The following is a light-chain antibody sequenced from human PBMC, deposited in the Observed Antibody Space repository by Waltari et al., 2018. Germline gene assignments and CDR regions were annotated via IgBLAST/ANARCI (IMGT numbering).Light chain of an antibody. CDR1: QSVGTN. CDR2: RAS. Sequence: EIVLTQSPATLSVSPGDRVTLSCRASQSVGTNLAWYQHSPGRAPRLLVYRASTRASYIPARFSASGSGTEFTLSISTLQSEDSAVFNCQQYNDWPRTFGQGTKVEIK. V-gene: IGKV3D-15*01. J-gene: IGKJ1*01. CDR3: QQYNDWPRT.